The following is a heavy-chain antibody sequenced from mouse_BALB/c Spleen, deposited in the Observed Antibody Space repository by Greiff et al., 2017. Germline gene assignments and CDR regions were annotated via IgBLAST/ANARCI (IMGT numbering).Heavy chain of an antibody. CDR3: ARNGNYVSYYAMDY. Sequence: VQLKESGAELVKPGASVKLSCTASGFNIKDTYMHWVKQRPEQGLEWIGRIDPANGNTKYDPKFQGKATITADTSSNTAYLQLSSLTSEDTAVYYCARNGNYVSYYAMDYWGQGTSVTVSS. CDR2: IDPANGNT. D-gene: IGHD2-1*01. CDR1: GFNIKDTY. V-gene: IGHV14-3*02. J-gene: IGHJ4*01.